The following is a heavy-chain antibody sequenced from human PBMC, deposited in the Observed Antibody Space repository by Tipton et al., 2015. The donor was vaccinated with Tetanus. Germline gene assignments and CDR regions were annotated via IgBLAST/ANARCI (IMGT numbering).Heavy chain of an antibody. J-gene: IGHJ5*02. Sequence: QLVQSGAEVKKPGASVKVSCKASGYTFTSYGISWVRQAPGQGLEWMGWISAYNGNTNYAQKLQGRVTMTADTSTGTAYMELRSLRSDDTAVYYCARETSSSWYPRKYNWFDPWGQGTLVTVSS. D-gene: IGHD6-13*01. CDR1: GYTFTSYG. CDR3: ARETSSSWYPRKYNWFDP. CDR2: ISAYNGNT. V-gene: IGHV1-18*04.